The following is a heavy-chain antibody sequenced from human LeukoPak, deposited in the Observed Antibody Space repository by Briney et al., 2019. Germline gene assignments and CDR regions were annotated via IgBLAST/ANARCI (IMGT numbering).Heavy chain of an antibody. V-gene: IGHV4-61*02. J-gene: IGHJ5*02. Sequence: SQTLSLTCTVSGAAISSGSYYWSWIRQPAGKGLEWIGRIYSSENTNYNPSLKSRVTLSVDTSKNQFSLELNSVTAADTAVYYCARSLITPTNWFDPWGQGTLVTVSS. CDR1: GAAISSGSYY. CDR2: IYSSENT. D-gene: IGHD2-15*01. CDR3: ARSLITPTNWFDP.